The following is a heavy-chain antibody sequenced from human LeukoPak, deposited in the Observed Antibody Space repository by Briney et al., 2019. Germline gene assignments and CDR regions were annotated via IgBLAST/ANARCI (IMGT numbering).Heavy chain of an antibody. J-gene: IGHJ4*02. V-gene: IGHV3-30*18. CDR1: GFTFRSYG. Sequence: GGSLRLSCVASGFTFRSYGMHWGRQAPGKGLEWVAVISFDGSNKYYVDSVKGRFTISRANSKNTFYLQMNSLRAEDTAVYYCAKEDSAWRHFDYWGQGTLVTVSS. CDR2: ISFDGSNK. CDR3: AKEDSAWRHFDY. D-gene: IGHD6-19*01.